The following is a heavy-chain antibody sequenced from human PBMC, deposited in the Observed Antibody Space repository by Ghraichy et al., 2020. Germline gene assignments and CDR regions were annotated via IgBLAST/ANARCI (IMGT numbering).Heavy chain of an antibody. CDR1: GLSLNSSGEG. CDR3: AHRSYYYDSDYYSEIIDY. V-gene: IGHV2-5*02. CDR2: IYWDDDK. Sequence: SGPTLVKPTQTLTLTCTFSGLSLNSSGEGVGWIRQPPGKALEWLALIYWDDDKRYSPSLKSRLVITKDTSKNQVVLTMTNMDPVDTATYYCAHRSYYYDSDYYSEIIDYWGQGTLVTVSS. J-gene: IGHJ4*02. D-gene: IGHD3-22*01.